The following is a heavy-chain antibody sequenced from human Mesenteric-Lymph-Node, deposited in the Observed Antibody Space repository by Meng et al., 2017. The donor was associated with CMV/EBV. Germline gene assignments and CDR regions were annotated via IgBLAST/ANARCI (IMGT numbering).Heavy chain of an antibody. CDR1: GYTFISYG. Sequence: ASVNVSCKASGYTFISYGISGVRQAPGQGLEWMGWISAYNGNTNYAQRPQGRVTMTTDTSTSTAYMELRSLRSDGTAVYYCAGVPLTYYDFWSGRLNYYYYGMDVWGQGTTVTVSS. D-gene: IGHD3-3*01. V-gene: IGHV1-18*01. CDR3: AGVPLTYYDFWSGRLNYYYYGMDV. J-gene: IGHJ6*02. CDR2: ISAYNGNT.